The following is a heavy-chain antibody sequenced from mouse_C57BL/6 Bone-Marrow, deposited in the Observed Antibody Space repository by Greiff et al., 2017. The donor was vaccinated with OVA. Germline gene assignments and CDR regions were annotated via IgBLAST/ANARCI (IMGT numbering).Heavy chain of an antibody. CDR1: GYTFTSYW. D-gene: IGHD2-5*01. CDR2: IDPNSGGT. Sequence: VQLQQPGAELVKPGASVKLSCKASGYTFTSYWMHWVKQRPGRGLEWIGRIDPNSGGTKYNEKFKSKATLTVDKPSSTAYMQLSSLTSEDSAVYYCAGWAYSTYVTLDVWAQGPRSPSPQ. V-gene: IGHV1-72*01. CDR3: AGWAYSTYVTLDV. J-gene: IGHJ1*03.